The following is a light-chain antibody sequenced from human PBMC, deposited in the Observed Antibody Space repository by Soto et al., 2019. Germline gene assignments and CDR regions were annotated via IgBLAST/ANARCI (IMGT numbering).Light chain of an antibody. CDR2: EVS. CDR1: SSDVGGYNY. Sequence: QSALTQPHSASGSPGQSVTISCTGTSSDVGGYNYVSWYQQHPGKAPKLMIYEVSKRPSGVPDRFSGSKSGNTASLTVSGLQAEDEADYYCSSYACSNIYVFGTGTKLTVL. CDR3: SSYACSNIYV. J-gene: IGLJ1*01. V-gene: IGLV2-8*01.